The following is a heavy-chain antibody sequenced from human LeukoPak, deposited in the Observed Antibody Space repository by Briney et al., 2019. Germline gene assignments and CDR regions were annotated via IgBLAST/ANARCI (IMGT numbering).Heavy chain of an antibody. V-gene: IGHV3-7*01. Sequence: GGSLRLSCAASGFTFSSYWMSWVRQAPGKGLEWVANIKHDGSEKYYVDSVKGRFTISRDNANNSLYLQMNSLRAEDTAIYFCARLPTRLREGYYYYYGMDVWGQGTTVTVSS. CDR1: GFTFSSYW. CDR2: IKHDGSEK. D-gene: IGHD3-16*01. CDR3: ARLPTRLREGYYYYYGMDV. J-gene: IGHJ6*02.